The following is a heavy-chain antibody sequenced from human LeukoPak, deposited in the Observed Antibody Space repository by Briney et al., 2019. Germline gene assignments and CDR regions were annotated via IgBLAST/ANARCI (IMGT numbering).Heavy chain of an antibody. CDR1: GYTFTSYG. J-gene: IGHJ6*03. CDR2: ISSYNGNT. D-gene: IGHD5-18*01. Sequence: ASVKVSCKASGYTFTSYGISWVRQAPGQGLEWMGWISSYNGNTNYAQKLQGRVTMTTDTSTSTGQMELRSLRSDDAAVYYCAGDIDTAMVARLYYYYYYMDVWGKGTTVTASS. CDR3: AGDIDTAMVARLYYYYYYMDV. V-gene: IGHV1-18*01.